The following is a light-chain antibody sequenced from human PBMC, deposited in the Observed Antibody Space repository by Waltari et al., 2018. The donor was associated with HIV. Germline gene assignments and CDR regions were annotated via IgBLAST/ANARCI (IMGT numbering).Light chain of an antibody. Sequence: QSVLTQPPSASGTPGQRVTISCSGSSSNIGSNYVYWYQQLPGTATTLLIYRNNQRPSGVPDRFSGSKSGTSASLAISGLRSEDEADYYCAAWDGSLSVVVFGGGTKLTVL. V-gene: IGLV1-47*01. CDR1: SSNIGSNY. J-gene: IGLJ2*01. CDR3: AAWDGSLSVVV. CDR2: RNN.